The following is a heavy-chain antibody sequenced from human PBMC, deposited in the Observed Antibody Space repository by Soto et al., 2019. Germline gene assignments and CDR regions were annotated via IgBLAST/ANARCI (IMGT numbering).Heavy chain of an antibody. D-gene: IGHD3-22*01. J-gene: IGHJ4*01. Sequence: ASVKVSCKASGGTFSSYTISWVRQAPGQGLEWMGRIIPILDIAHYAQKFQGRVTITADKSTSTAYMELSNLRSEDTAVYYCARGSYYSDRRDYSTFFVYWG. CDR1: GGTFSSYT. V-gene: IGHV1-69*02. CDR3: ARGSYYSDRRDYSTFFVY. CDR2: IIPILDIA.